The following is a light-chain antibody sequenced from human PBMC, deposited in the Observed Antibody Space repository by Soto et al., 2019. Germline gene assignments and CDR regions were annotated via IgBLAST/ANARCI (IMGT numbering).Light chain of an antibody. V-gene: IGLV2-14*01. CDR1: SSDVGGYNY. Sequence: QSVLTQPASVSGSPGQSITISCTGTSSDVGGYNYVSWYQQQSGKAPKLMIHEVSNRPSGVSNRFSGSKSGNTASLTISGLQAEDEADYYCSSYAGTRLFVFGSGTKLTVL. CDR3: SSYAGTRLFV. J-gene: IGLJ6*01. CDR2: EVS.